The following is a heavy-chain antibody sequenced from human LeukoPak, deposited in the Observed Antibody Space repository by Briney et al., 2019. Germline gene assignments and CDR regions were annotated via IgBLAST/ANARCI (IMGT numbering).Heavy chain of an antibody. CDR3: ASTTGYYYYGMDV. V-gene: IGHV4-34*01. CDR2: INHSGST. CDR1: GGSFSGYY. J-gene: IGHJ6*02. Sequence: SETLSLTCAVYGGSFSGYYWSWIRQPPGKGLEWIGEINHSGSTNYNPSLKSRVTISVDTSKNQFSLKLSSVTAADTAVYHCASTTGYYYYGMDVWGQGTTVTVSS. D-gene: IGHD1-1*01.